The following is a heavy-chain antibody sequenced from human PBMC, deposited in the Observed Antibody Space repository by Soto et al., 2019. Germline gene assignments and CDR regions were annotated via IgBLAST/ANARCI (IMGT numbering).Heavy chain of an antibody. D-gene: IGHD4-17*01. Sequence: TLSLTCTVAGSSIRSGGYYWSWIRQRPGQGLEWIAYIFYTGSAYYNPSLESRLSISIDRSKNQFSLKLSSVSAADTAVYYCARDRKDYQDIWGKGNRVTVSS. J-gene: IGHJ6*04. CDR3: ARDRKDYQDI. CDR1: GSSIRSGGYY. CDR2: IFYTGSA. V-gene: IGHV4-31*03.